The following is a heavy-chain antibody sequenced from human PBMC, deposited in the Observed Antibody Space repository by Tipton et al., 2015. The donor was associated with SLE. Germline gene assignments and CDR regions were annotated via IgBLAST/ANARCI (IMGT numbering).Heavy chain of an antibody. D-gene: IGHD3-10*01. V-gene: IGHV4-59*11. Sequence: TLSLTCTVSGGSISSHYWSWIRQPPGKGLEWIGYIYYSGSTNYNPSLKSRVTISVDTSKNQFSLKLSSVTAADTAVYYCARSILWFGAYFDYWGQGTLVTVSS. J-gene: IGHJ4*02. CDR3: ARSILWFGAYFDY. CDR2: IYYSGST. CDR1: GGSISSHY.